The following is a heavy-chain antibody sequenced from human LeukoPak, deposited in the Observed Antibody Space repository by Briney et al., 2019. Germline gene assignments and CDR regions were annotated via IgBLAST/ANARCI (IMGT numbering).Heavy chain of an antibody. CDR1: GFTFSSYG. D-gene: IGHD3-22*01. CDR3: ATHTYYYDSSGYRPLAFGI. CDR2: ISYDGSNK. Sequence: PGGSLRLSCAASGFTFSSYGMHWVRQAPGKGLEWVAVISYDGSNKYYADSVKGRFTISRDNSKNTLYLQMNSLRAEDTAVYYCATHTYYYDSSGYRPLAFGIWGQGTMVTVSS. J-gene: IGHJ3*02. V-gene: IGHV3-30*03.